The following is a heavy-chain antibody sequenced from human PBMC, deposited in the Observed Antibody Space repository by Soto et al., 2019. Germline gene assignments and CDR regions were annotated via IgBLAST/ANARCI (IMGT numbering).Heavy chain of an antibody. D-gene: IGHD3-22*01. CDR2: INPANGNT. Sequence: QVQLVQSGAELKKPGASVNISGQASGFTFSDTLINWVRQGPGQRLEWMGWINPANGNTRYSESFQGRVTISSLSSACRAYVALSDLTSADSAVYYCPRYIVSVGPRASGAFDVGGQGTMISVSS. CDR3: PRYIVSVGPRASGAFDV. J-gene: IGHJ3*01. CDR1: GFTFSDTL. V-gene: IGHV1-3*01.